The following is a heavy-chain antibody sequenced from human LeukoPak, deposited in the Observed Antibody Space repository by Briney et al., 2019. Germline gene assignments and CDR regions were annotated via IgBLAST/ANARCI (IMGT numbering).Heavy chain of an antibody. CDR2: INSDGTTT. J-gene: IGHJ4*02. CDR1: GFTFSTYW. CDR3: ASDRVTTEY. V-gene: IGHV3-74*01. D-gene: IGHD4-17*01. Sequence: PGGSLRLSCAASGFTFSTYWMHWVRQGPGKGLVWVSRINSDGTTTDYADSAKGRFTISRDNAKNTLYLQMNSLRAEDTAVYYCASDRVTTEYWGQGTLVTVSS.